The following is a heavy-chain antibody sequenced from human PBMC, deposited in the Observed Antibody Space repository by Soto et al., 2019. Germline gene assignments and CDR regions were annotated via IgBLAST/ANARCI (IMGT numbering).Heavy chain of an antibody. D-gene: IGHD3-10*01. CDR3: ARLSFGSGTYYTAPDY. V-gene: IGHV5-51*01. CDR1: GYSFTKYW. CDR2: IYPGDSDT. J-gene: IGHJ4*02. Sequence: EVQLVQSGVEVKKPGESLKISCKGSGYSFTKYWIGWVRQMPGKGLEWMGIIYPGDSDTTYSSSFQGQVTISADKSITTAFLQWSGLKASDTAVYYCARLSFGSGTYYTAPDYWGQGTLVTVSS.